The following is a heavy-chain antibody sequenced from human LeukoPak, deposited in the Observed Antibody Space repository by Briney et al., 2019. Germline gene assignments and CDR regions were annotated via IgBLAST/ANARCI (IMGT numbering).Heavy chain of an antibody. CDR1: AGSISSYY. J-gene: IGHJ3*02. D-gene: IGHD6-13*01. V-gene: IGHV4-59*01. CDR2: IYYSGST. Sequence: PSETLSLTCTVSAGSISSYYWSWIRQPPGKGLEWIGYIYYSGSTNYNPSLKSRVTISVDTSKNQFSLKLSSVTAADTAVYYCARAGIAAAGGAFDIWGQGTMVTVSS. CDR3: ARAGIAAAGGAFDI.